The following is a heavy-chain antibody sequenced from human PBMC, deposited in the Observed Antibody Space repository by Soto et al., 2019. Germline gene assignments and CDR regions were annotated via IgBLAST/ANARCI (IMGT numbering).Heavy chain of an antibody. CDR3: ARRGSGNSSPGYGMDV. CDR1: GYTFTSYW. V-gene: IGHV5-51*01. CDR2: IYPYDSDT. J-gene: IGHJ6*02. D-gene: IGHD6-13*01. Sequence: GESLKISCKGSGYTFTSYWIGWVRQMPGKGLEWMGIIYPYDSDTRYSPSFQGQVTISADKSISTAYLQWSSLKASDTAMYYCARRGSGNSSPGYGMDVWGQGTTVTVSS.